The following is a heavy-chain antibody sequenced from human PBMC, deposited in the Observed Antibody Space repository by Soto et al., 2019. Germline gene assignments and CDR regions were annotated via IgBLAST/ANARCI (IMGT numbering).Heavy chain of an antibody. CDR3: ARRGIRMVRGVLDD. J-gene: IGHJ4*02. D-gene: IGHD3-10*01. CDR1: GGSFSGYY. V-gene: IGHV4-34*01. CDR2: INHSGST. Sequence: QVQLQQWGAGLLKPSETLSLTCAVYGGSFSGYYWSWIRQPPGKGLEWIGEINHSGSTNYNPSLKSRVTISVDTSKNQFSLKLSSVTAADTAVYYCARRGIRMVRGVLDDWGQGTLVTVSS.